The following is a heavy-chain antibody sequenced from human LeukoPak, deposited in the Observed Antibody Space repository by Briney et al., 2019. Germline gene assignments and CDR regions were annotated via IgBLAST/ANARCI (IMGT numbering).Heavy chain of an antibody. CDR3: ASYYDSSGPNLNWFDP. V-gene: IGHV4-39*07. CDR1: SGSISTSNYY. Sequence: SETLSLTCTVSSGSISTSNYYWGWVRQPPGKALEWIGNIFYSGSTYYSPSLKSRVTISLDTSRNQFSLKLNSVTAADTAVYYCASYYDSSGPNLNWFDPWGQGTLVTVSS. D-gene: IGHD3-22*01. J-gene: IGHJ5*02. CDR2: IFYSGST.